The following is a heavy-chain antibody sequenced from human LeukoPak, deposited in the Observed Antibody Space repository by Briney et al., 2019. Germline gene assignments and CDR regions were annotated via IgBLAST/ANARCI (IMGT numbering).Heavy chain of an antibody. CDR2: IYSSGST. CDR3: ARGGYYGSGNDFRFDP. V-gene: IGHV4-4*07. J-gene: IGHJ5*02. CDR1: GDSINTYSNYY. Sequence: SETLSLTCTVSGDSINTYSNYYWSWIRQPAGKGLEWIGRIYSSGSTNYNPSLKSRVTISVETSKNQFSLKLKSVTAADTAVYYCARGGYYGSGNDFRFDPWGQGTLVTISS. D-gene: IGHD3-10*01.